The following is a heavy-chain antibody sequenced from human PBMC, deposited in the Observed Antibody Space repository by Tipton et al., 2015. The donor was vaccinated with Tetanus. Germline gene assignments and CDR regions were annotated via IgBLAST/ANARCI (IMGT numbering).Heavy chain of an antibody. CDR3: ARANGPGSYLDY. D-gene: IGHD2-8*01. V-gene: IGHV4-34*01. CDR2: INHSGST. Sequence: LRLSCAASGFTVSSNYISWVRQPPGKGLEWIGEINHSGSTNYNPSLKSRVTISVDTSKNQFSLKLSSVTAADTAVYYCARANGPGSYLDYWGQGTLVTVSS. J-gene: IGHJ4*02. CDR1: GFTVSSNY.